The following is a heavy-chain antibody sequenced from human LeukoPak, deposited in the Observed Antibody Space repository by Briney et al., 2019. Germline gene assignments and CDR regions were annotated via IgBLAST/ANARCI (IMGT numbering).Heavy chain of an antibody. CDR1: GFTFSDHY. J-gene: IGHJ4*02. CDR3: ARGRYGPDY. Sequence: GGSLRLSCVASGFTFSDHYMSWIRQAPGKGLEWVSYIHGSGNPIYYADSVKGRFTISRDNAKNSLYLQMNSLRAEDTAFYYCARGRYGPDYWGQGTLVTVSS. V-gene: IGHV3-11*04. CDR2: IHGSGNPI. D-gene: IGHD5-18*01.